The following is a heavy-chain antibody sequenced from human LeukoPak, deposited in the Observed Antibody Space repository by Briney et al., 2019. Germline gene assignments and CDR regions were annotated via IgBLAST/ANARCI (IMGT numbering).Heavy chain of an antibody. J-gene: IGHJ3*01. V-gene: IGHV3-7*01. CDR3: ARSSGYYWKRVDDFDV. CDR1: GFALSRHW. CDR2: IKQDGSEK. Sequence: GGSLRLSCVGSGFALSRHWMSWVRQAPGKGLEWVANIKQDGSEKYYVDSVKGRFTISRDNAKNSLYLEMNILRAEDTAVYYCARSSGYYWKRVDDFDVWGQGTMVLVSS. D-gene: IGHD3-22*01.